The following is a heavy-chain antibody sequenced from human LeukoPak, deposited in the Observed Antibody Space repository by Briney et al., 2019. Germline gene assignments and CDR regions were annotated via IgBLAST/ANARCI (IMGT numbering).Heavy chain of an antibody. J-gene: IGHJ5*02. CDR1: GFTFSSYG. D-gene: IGHD3-10*01. Sequence: GGSLRLSCAASGFTFSSYGMHWVRQAPGKGLEWVAVISYDGSNKYYADSVKDRFTISRDNSKNTLYLQMNSLRAEDTAVYYCAKDLSRNYGSGSYPDPWGQGTLVTVSS. CDR2: ISYDGSNK. V-gene: IGHV3-30*18. CDR3: AKDLSRNYGSGSYPDP.